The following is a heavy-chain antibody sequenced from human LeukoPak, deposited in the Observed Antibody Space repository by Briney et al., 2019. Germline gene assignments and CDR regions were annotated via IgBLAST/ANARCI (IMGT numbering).Heavy chain of an antibody. CDR3: AKEGVRINSGDY. J-gene: IGHJ4*02. D-gene: IGHD3-10*01. CDR1: GLAVSTSV. V-gene: IGHV3-23*01. CDR2: IKGPHAQP. Sequence: QPGGSLRLSCATSGLAVSTSVIYWFRQAPGKGLEWVSDIKGPHAQPSYADSVKGRFSISRDDSKNTVYLEMNSLRAEDTALYYCAKEGVRINSGDYWGQGTLVTVSS.